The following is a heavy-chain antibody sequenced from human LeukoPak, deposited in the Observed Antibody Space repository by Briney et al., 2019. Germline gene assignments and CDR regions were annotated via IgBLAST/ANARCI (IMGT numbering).Heavy chain of an antibody. Sequence: ASVKVSCKASGYTFTSYGISWVRQAPGQGLEWMGWISAYNGNTNYAQKLQGRVTMTTDTSTSTAYMELRSLRSDDTAVYYCARGPITDIVVIPAAADYYHMDVWGKGTTVTVSS. CDR1: GYTFTSYG. V-gene: IGHV1-18*01. CDR2: ISAYNGNT. J-gene: IGHJ6*03. D-gene: IGHD2-2*01. CDR3: ARGPITDIVVIPAAADYYHMDV.